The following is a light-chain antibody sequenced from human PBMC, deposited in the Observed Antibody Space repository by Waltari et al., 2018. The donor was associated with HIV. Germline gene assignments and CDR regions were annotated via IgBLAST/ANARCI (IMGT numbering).Light chain of an antibody. CDR2: YDS. Sequence: YVLTQPPSVSVAPGRTATISCGGTRIATKSVHWYQQKSGQAPLLVIFYDSDRPSGIPEPFSGSNSGSAATLTINRVEAGDEADYFCQVWDETRNHVVFGGGTKLIAL. V-gene: IGLV3-21*04. CDR1: RIATKS. J-gene: IGLJ3*02. CDR3: QVWDETRNHVV.